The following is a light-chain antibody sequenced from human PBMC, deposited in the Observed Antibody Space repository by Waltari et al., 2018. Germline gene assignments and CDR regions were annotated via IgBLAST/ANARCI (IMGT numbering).Light chain of an antibody. CDR3: HQSASFPLT. Sequence: EIVLTQSPDFQSVTQKEKVTITCRASQSTANSVHWYQQKPDQSPKLLIKYASQSFSGVPARFSGSGSGTDFTLTINSLEAEDAATYYCHQSASFPLTFGGGTKVEIK. V-gene: IGKV6-21*01. CDR2: YAS. J-gene: IGKJ4*01. CDR1: QSTANS.